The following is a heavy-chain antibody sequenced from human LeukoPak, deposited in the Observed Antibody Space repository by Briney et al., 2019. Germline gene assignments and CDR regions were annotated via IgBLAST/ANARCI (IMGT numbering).Heavy chain of an antibody. CDR1: GFTFSSYA. D-gene: IGHD5-12*01. Sequence: PGGSLRLSCAASGFTFSSYAMSWVRQAPGKGQEWVSAISGSGGSTYYADSVKGRFTISRDNSKNTLYLQMNSLRAEDTAVYYCANYRPGSSGYDSGYWGQGTLVTVSS. CDR2: ISGSGGST. V-gene: IGHV3-23*01. CDR3: ANYRPGSSGYDSGY. J-gene: IGHJ4*02.